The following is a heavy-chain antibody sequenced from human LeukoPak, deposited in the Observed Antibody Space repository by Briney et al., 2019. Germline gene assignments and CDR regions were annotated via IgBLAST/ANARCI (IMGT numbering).Heavy chain of an antibody. Sequence: GGSLRLSCAASGFTFSSYSMNWVRQAPGKGLEWVSAISGSGGSTYYADSVKGRFTISRDNSKNTLYLQMNSLRAEDTAVYYCAKDCVVYYYDSSGYYRGGEYDYWGQGTLVTVSS. CDR3: AKDCVVYYYDSSGYYRGGEYDY. D-gene: IGHD3-22*01. CDR2: ISGSGGST. J-gene: IGHJ4*02. CDR1: GFTFSSYS. V-gene: IGHV3-23*01.